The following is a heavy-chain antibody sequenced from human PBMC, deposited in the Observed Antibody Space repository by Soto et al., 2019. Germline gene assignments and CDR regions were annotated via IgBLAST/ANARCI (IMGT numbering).Heavy chain of an antibody. CDR1: GFTFSHHW. D-gene: IGHD2-15*01. Sequence: GGSLRLSCIASGFTFSHHWMHWVRQAPGKGLVWVSNINRDGDTTNYADSVKGRFTISRDSAKNTLYLQMNSLRDEDTAVYYCARDGELNTPLDYWGQGTRVTVSS. CDR2: INRDGDTT. J-gene: IGHJ4*02. CDR3: ARDGELNTPLDY. V-gene: IGHV3-74*01.